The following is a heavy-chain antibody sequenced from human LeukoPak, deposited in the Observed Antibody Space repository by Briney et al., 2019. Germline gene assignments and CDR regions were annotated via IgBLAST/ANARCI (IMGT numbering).Heavy chain of an antibody. J-gene: IGHJ4*02. CDR1: GYTFTSYY. V-gene: IGHV1-46*01. Sequence: ASVKVSCKASGYTFTSYYMHWVRQAPGQGLEWMGIINPSGGSTSYAQKFQGRVTMTRDTSTSTVYMELSSLRSEDTAVYYCAREDYGEVGDLEYYFDYWGQGTLVTVSS. CDR3: AREDYGEVGDLEYYFDY. CDR2: INPSGGST. D-gene: IGHD4-17*01.